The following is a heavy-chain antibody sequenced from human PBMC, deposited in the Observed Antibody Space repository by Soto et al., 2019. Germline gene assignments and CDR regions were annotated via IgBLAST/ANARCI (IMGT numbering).Heavy chain of an antibody. CDR2: IFYSGST. D-gene: IGHD3-22*01. J-gene: IGHJ6*02. CDR1: SGSISSTIYS. CDR3: ARADYYDSSGYYLAGTNYYYYYGMDV. V-gene: IGHV4-39*07. Sequence: SETLSLTCTVSSGSISSTIYSWDWIRQPPGKGLEWIGSIFYSGSTYYNPSLKSRVTISVDTSKNQFSLKLSSVTAADTAVYYCARADYYDSSGYYLAGTNYYYYYGMDVWGQGTTVTVSS.